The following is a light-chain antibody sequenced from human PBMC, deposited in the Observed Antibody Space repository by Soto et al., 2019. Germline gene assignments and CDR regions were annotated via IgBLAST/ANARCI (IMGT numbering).Light chain of an antibody. V-gene: IGKV1-5*01. CDR1: QSISSW. CDR3: QQYNSYWT. Sequence: IQMTQSPSTLSGSVGDGVTITCRASQSISSWVAWYRQKPGKAPKLLIYDASSLESGVPSRFSGSGSGTEFTLTISSLQPDDFATYYCQQYNSYWTFGQGTKVDIK. J-gene: IGKJ1*01. CDR2: DAS.